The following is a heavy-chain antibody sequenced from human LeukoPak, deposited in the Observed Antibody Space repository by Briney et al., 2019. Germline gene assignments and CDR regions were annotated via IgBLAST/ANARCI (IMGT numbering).Heavy chain of an antibody. CDR3: ARSGLWVLTRAS. CDR2: IYSDDST. Sequence: GGSLRLSCVASGFSVSGVYMSWVRQAPGKGLEWVSVIYSDDSTYYADSVKGRFTISRDNSKNTLNLQMNSLRAEDTAVYYCARSGLWVLTRASWGRGTQVTVSS. V-gene: IGHV3-53*01. J-gene: IGHJ5*02. D-gene: IGHD3-9*01. CDR1: GFSVSGVY.